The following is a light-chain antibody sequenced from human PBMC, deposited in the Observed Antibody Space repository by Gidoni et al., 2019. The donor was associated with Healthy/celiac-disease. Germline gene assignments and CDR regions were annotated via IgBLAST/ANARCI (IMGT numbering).Light chain of an antibody. Sequence: DIQMTQSPSSLSASVGDRVTITCRASQSISSYLNWYQQKPGKAPKLLIYAASSLQSGVPSRFSGSGSGTDFTLTISSLQPEDFATCYCQQSYSTLPFTFGPGTKVDIK. CDR3: QQSYSTLPFT. CDR1: QSISSY. J-gene: IGKJ3*01. V-gene: IGKV1-39*01. CDR2: AAS.